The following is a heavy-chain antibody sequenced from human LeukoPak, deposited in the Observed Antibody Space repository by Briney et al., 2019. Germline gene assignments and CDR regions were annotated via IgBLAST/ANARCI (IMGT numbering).Heavy chain of an antibody. D-gene: IGHD3-16*01. J-gene: IGHJ3*02. V-gene: IGHV4-4*07. Sequence: NTSETLSLTCTVSGGSISSYYWSWIRQPAGKGLEWIGRIYISGSGSTNYNPSLKSRVNISVDKSKNQLSLKMSSVTAADTAVYYCARTPGGGSQPFFDIWGQGTMVTVSS. CDR3: ARTPGGGSQPFFDI. CDR1: GGSISSYY. CDR2: IYISGSGST.